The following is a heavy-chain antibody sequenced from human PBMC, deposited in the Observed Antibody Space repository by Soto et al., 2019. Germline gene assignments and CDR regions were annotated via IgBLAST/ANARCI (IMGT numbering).Heavy chain of an antibody. CDR3: ASRYNWNYAWFDP. CDR1: GGTFSSYT. Sequence: SVKVSCKASGGTFSSYTISWVRQAPGQGLEWMGRIIPILGIANYAQKFQGRVTITADKSTSTAYMELSSLRSEDTAVYYCASRYNWNYAWFDPWGQGTLVTVSP. J-gene: IGHJ5*02. V-gene: IGHV1-69*02. D-gene: IGHD1-7*01. CDR2: IIPILGIA.